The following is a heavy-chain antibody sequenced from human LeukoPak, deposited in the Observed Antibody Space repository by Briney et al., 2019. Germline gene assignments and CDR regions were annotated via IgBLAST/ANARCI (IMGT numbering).Heavy chain of an antibody. Sequence: PGGSLRLSCGASGFTFSSFDMHWLRQPTEQGLEGVSTIGTASDTYYPGSVEGRFTLSRDNAKNSLYLQMNSLTAGDTAVYYCARGPPRGKYYYMDVWGKGTTVTVSS. D-gene: IGHD1-1*01. CDR3: ARGPPRGKYYYMDV. CDR1: GFTFSSFD. J-gene: IGHJ6*03. V-gene: IGHV3-13*01. CDR2: IGTASDT.